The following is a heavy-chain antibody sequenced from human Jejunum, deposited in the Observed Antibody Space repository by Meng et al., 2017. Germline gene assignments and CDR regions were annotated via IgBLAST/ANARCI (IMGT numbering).Heavy chain of an antibody. V-gene: IGHV4-4*02. Sequence: VPPQESGPGLVKPSGTLSLTCAVSGGSISSGHWWSWVRQSPGEGLQWIGEIHHSGRVTYNPSLKSRVAISVDMSKNQFSLELSSVTAADTAVYYCAKNGAYCLEYWGQGTLVTVSS. CDR1: GGSISSGHW. CDR2: IHHSGRV. D-gene: IGHD2-8*02. J-gene: IGHJ4*02. CDR3: AKNGAYCLEY.